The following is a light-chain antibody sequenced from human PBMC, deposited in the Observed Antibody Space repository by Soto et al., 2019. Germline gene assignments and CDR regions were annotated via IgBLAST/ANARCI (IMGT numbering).Light chain of an antibody. V-gene: IGLV6-57*04. J-gene: IGLJ2*01. CDR2: EDN. Sequence: NFMLTQPHSVSESPGKTVTISCTRSSGSIVSNYVQWYQQRPGSAPTTVIYEDNQRPSGVPDRFSGSIDSSSNSASLTISGLKTEDEADYYCQSYDSDSPVVFGGGTKVTVL. CDR1: SGSIVSNY. CDR3: QSYDSDSPVV.